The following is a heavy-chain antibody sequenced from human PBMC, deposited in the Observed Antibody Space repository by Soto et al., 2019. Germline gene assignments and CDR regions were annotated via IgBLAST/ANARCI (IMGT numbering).Heavy chain of an antibody. Sequence: ASVKVSFKASGYTFIRYGITWVRQAPGQRLEWMGWISPYNDQTIYAQKLQGRVTMTADTSTRTVYMQLRSLKSDDTAVYYCARGGYYDNVWGKLSHYGLDVWGQGTSVTVSS. CDR2: ISPYNDQT. CDR1: GYTFIRYG. CDR3: ARGGYYDNVWGKLSHYGLDV. J-gene: IGHJ6*02. D-gene: IGHD3-16*01. V-gene: IGHV1-18*01.